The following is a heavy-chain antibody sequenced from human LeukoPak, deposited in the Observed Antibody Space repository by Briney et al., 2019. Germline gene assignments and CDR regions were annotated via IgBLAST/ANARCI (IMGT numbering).Heavy chain of an antibody. D-gene: IGHD3-10*01. CDR2: INHSGST. CDR1: GGSFSGYY. CDR3: ARDCITMVQGVIIYYFDY. J-gene: IGHJ4*02. Sequence: KPSETLSLTCAVYGGSFSGYYWSWIRQPPGKGLEWIGEINHSGSTNYNPSLKSRVTISVDTSKNQFSLKLSSVTAADTAVYYCARDCITMVQGVIIYYFDYWGQGTLVTVSS. V-gene: IGHV4-34*01.